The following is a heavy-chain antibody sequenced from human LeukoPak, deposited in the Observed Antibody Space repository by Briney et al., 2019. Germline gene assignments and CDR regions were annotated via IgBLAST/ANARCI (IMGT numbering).Heavy chain of an antibody. CDR1: GFTFSSYS. J-gene: IGHJ4*02. CDR2: ISSSSSYI. V-gene: IGHV3-21*01. Sequence: GGSLRLSCAASGFTFSSYSMNWVRQAPGKGLEWVSSISSSSSYIYYADSVKGRFTISRDNAKNSLYLQMDSLRAEDTAVYYCARENYDLDYFDYWGQGTLVTVSS. D-gene: IGHD3-22*01. CDR3: ARENYDLDYFDY.